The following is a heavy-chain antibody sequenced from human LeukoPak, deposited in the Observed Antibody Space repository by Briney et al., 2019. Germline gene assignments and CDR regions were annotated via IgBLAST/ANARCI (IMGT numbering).Heavy chain of an antibody. CDR3: ARGRGIAAAGRRASRGGGY. D-gene: IGHD6-13*01. CDR1: GYTLTSYD. V-gene: IGHV1-8*01. Sequence: ASVKVSCKASGYTLTSYDINWVRQATGQGLEWMGWMNPNSGNTGYAQKFQGRVTMTRNTSISTAYMELSSLRSEDTAVYYCARGRGIAAAGRRASRGGGYWGQGTLVTVSS. J-gene: IGHJ4*02. CDR2: MNPNSGNT.